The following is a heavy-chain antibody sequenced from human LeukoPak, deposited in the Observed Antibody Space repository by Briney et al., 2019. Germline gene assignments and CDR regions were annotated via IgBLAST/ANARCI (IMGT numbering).Heavy chain of an antibody. Sequence: GGSLRLSCAASGLTFSSYGMHWVRQAPGKGLEWVAVISYDGSNKYYADSVKGRFTISSDNSKNTLYLQMNSLRAEDTAVYYCAKDQYGDYLNWYFDLWGRGTLVTVSS. CDR1: GLTFSSYG. D-gene: IGHD4-17*01. CDR2: ISYDGSNK. V-gene: IGHV3-30*18. CDR3: AKDQYGDYLNWYFDL. J-gene: IGHJ2*01.